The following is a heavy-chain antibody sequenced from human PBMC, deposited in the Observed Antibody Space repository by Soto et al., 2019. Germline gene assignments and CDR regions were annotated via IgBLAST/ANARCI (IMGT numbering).Heavy chain of an antibody. J-gene: IGHJ4*02. CDR3: AKAPGLYAYEY. V-gene: IGHV3-30*18. Sequence: QVQLVESGGGVVQPGRSLRLSCAASGFTFSTYGMHWVRQAPGKGLEWVAVISSDGSNKNYADSVKGRFTISRDNSKNTLYLQMNSLSPEDTAVYYCAKAPGLYAYEYWGQGTLVTVSS. D-gene: IGHD2-21*01. CDR1: GFTFSTYG. CDR2: ISSDGSNK.